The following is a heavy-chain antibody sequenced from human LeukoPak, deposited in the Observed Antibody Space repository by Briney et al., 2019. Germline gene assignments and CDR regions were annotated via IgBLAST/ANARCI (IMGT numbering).Heavy chain of an antibody. CDR1: GGSISSYY. Sequence: SETLSLTCTVSGGSISSYYWSWIRQPPGKGLEWIGYIHYSGSTNYNPSLKSRVTISVDTSKNQFSLKLRSVTAADTAVYYCARGHTAVTRHFDFWGQGTLVTVSS. CDR2: IHYSGST. J-gene: IGHJ4*02. CDR3: ARGHTAVTRHFDF. V-gene: IGHV4-59*01. D-gene: IGHD4-17*01.